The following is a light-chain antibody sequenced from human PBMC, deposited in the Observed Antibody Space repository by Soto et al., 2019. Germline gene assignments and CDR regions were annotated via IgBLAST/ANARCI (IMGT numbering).Light chain of an antibody. CDR1: QSVSSN. CDR3: QQYNNWPVT. CDR2: GAS. J-gene: IGKJ4*01. Sequence: EIVMTQSPATLSVSPGERATLSCRASQSVSSNLAWYQQKPGQAPRLLIYGASTRATGIPARFSGSGSGTEFTLNISSLQYEDFAVYYCQQYNNWPVTFGGGTKVEIK. V-gene: IGKV3-15*01.